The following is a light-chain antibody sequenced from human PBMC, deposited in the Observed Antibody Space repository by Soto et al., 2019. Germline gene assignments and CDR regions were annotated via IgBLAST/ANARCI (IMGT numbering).Light chain of an antibody. CDR3: QQYNHYST. CDR2: DAS. V-gene: IGKV1-5*01. CDR1: QSISRW. Sequence: IQMTQSPSTLSASVGDRVTITCRASQSISRWVAWYQQKPGKAPKLLIYDASSLESGVPSRFSGSGSGTEFTLTISSLQPDDFATYYCQQYNHYSTFGQGTKVDIK. J-gene: IGKJ2*01.